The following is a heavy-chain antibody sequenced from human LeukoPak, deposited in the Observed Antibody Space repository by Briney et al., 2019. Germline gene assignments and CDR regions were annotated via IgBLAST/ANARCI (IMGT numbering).Heavy chain of an antibody. D-gene: IGHD4-17*01. CDR3: VRDYGDYFDY. J-gene: IGHJ4*02. CDR1: GFTFSSNG. CDR2: IWYNGINK. V-gene: IGHV3-33*01. Sequence: GGSLRLSCAASGFTFSSNGIHWVRQAPGKGLGWVAVIWYNGINKYYADSVKGRFTISRDNSKNTLYLQMDSLRAEDTALYYCVRDYGDYFDYWGQGPLVTVSS.